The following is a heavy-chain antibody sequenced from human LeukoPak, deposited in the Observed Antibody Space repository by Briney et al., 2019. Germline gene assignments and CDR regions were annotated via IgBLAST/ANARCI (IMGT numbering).Heavy chain of an antibody. CDR1: GFPFSSYG. V-gene: IGHV3-33*01. CDR2: IWHDASNT. CDR3: ARAGPQGFGVDV. Sequence: PGGSLRLSCAASGFPFSSYGMHWVRQAPGKGLESVAVIWHDASNTYYVDSVRGRFTISRDNSKNMLYLQLNSLRAEDTAVYYSARAGPQGFGVDVWGQGTTVIVSS. J-gene: IGHJ6*02.